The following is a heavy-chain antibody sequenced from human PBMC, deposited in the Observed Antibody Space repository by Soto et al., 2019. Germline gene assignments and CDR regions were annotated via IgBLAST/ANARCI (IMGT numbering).Heavy chain of an antibody. CDR1: GYTFTGYY. J-gene: IGHJ5*02. CDR2: INPNSGGT. V-gene: IGHV1-2*02. D-gene: IGHD4-17*01. Sequence: ASVKVSCKASGYTFTGYYMHWVRQAPGQGLEWMGWINPNSGGTNYAQKFQGRVTMTRDTSISTAYMELSRLRSDDTAVYYCARSGDYGDYSWFDPWGQGTLVTLSS. CDR3: ARSGDYGDYSWFDP.